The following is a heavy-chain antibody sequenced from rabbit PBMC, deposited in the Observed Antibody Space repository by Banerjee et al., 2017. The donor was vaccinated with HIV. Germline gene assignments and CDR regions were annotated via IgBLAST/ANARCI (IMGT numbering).Heavy chain of an antibody. CDR1: GFYFSKKDV. V-gene: IGHV1S45*01. CDR2: IYTSRGSA. Sequence: QEQLEESGGDLVKPEGPLTITCTASGFYFSKKDVMCWVRQAPGKGLEWIGCIYTSRGSAYYASWAKGRFTISKTSSTTVTLQMTSLTAADTATYFCARSGGGAGYGLWGPGTLVTVS. D-gene: IGHD6-1*01. CDR3: ARSGGGAGYGL. J-gene: IGHJ4*01.